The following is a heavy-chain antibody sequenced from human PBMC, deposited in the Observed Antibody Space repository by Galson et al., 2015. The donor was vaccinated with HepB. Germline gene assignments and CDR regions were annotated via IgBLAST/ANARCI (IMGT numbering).Heavy chain of an antibody. J-gene: IGHJ4*02. CDR1: TGSISGYY. V-gene: IGHV4-59*08. Sequence: SETLSLTCTVSTGSISGYYWNWIRQPPGKGLEWIGYVYSSGSTSYNPSLKGRLTISLDTSKSQFSLRLSSVAAADTAVYYCARASPSRAKFDYWGQGTLVTVSS. CDR2: VYSSGST. D-gene: IGHD3-10*01. CDR3: ARASPSRAKFDY.